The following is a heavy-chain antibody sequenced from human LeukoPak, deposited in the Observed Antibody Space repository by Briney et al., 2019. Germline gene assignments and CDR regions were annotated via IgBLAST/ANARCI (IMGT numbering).Heavy chain of an antibody. J-gene: IGHJ6*02. CDR3: ARGLPSYSPEWELPYYYYGMDV. Sequence: ASVKVSFKASGYTFTGYYMYWGRQAPGQGLGWMGWINPNSGGTNYAQKFQGRVTMTRDTYISTAYMELSRLRSDDTAVYYCARGLPSYSPEWELPYYYYGMDVWGQGTTVTVSS. D-gene: IGHD1-26*01. CDR2: INPNSGGT. V-gene: IGHV1-2*02. CDR1: GYTFTGYY.